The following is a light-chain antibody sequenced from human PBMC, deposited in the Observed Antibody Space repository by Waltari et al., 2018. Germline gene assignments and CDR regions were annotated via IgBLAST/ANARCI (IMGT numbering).Light chain of an antibody. Sequence: DLQMTQSPSSLSASVGDRVTITCQASQDISDYLNWYQQKPGKAPNFLIYDASNLETGVPSRFSGSGSGTDFTFTISSLQPEDIATYYCQQYRSLPLTFGGGTKVEIK. V-gene: IGKV1-33*01. CDR1: QDISDY. CDR3: QQYRSLPLT. J-gene: IGKJ4*01. CDR2: DAS.